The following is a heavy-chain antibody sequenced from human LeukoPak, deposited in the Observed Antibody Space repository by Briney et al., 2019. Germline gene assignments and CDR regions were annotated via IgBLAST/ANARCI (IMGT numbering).Heavy chain of an antibody. CDR2: IYSGGST. J-gene: IGHJ4*02. CDR1: GFTVSSNY. D-gene: IGHD4-17*01. V-gene: IGHV3-66*01. Sequence: GGCLRLSSAASGFTVSSNYMSWVRQAPGKGLEWVSVIYSGGSTYYADSVKGRFTISRDNSKNTLYLQMNSLRAEDTAVYYCARDLSYGDYVTPYYWGQGTLVTVSS. CDR3: ARDLSYGDYVTPYY.